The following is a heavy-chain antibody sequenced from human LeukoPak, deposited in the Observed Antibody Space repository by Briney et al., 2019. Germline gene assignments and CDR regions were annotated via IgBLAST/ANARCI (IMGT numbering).Heavy chain of an antibody. D-gene: IGHD2-21*01. Sequence: GGSLRLSCAASGFTFSSYAMSWVRQAPGKGLEWVSAISGSGGSTYYADSVKGRFTISRDNSKNTLYLQMNSLRAEDTAAYYCAKDTLAYCGGDCSDAFDIWGQGTMVTVSS. CDR3: AKDTLAYCGGDCSDAFDI. J-gene: IGHJ3*02. CDR2: ISGSGGST. CDR1: GFTFSSYA. V-gene: IGHV3-23*01.